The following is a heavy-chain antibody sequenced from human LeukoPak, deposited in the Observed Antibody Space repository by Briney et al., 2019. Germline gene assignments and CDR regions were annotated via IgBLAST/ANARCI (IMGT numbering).Heavy chain of an antibody. V-gene: IGHV4-34*01. Sequence: SETLSLTCAVYGGSFSGYYWSWIRQPPGKGLEWIGEINHSGSTNYNPSLKSRVTISVDTSKNQFSLKLSSVTAADTAVYYCARGPRRYCSGGSCPTGYWFDPWGQGTLVTVSS. J-gene: IGHJ5*02. D-gene: IGHD2-15*01. CDR2: INHSGST. CDR1: GGSFSGYY. CDR3: ARGPRRYCSGGSCPTGYWFDP.